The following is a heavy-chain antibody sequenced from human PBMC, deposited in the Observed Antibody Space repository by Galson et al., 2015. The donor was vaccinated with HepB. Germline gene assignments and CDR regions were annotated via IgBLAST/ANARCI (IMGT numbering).Heavy chain of an antibody. Sequence: SLRLSCAASGFTFSSYGMHWVRQAPGKGLEWVAVISYDGSNKYYADSVKGRFTISRDNSKNTLYLQMNSLRAEDTAVYYCAKDRVGTMVRGVIPLADYWGQGTLVTVSS. CDR1: GFTFSSYG. CDR2: ISYDGSNK. D-gene: IGHD3-10*01. J-gene: IGHJ4*02. V-gene: IGHV3-30*18. CDR3: AKDRVGTMVRGVIPLADY.